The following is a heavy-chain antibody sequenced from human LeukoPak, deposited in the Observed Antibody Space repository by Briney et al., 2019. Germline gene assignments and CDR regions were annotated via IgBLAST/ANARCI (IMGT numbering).Heavy chain of an antibody. V-gene: IGHV3-30*02. CDR1: GFNLNSYA. D-gene: IGHD6-6*01. Sequence: GGSLRLSCAVSGFNLNSYAMHWVRQAPGKGLEWVAVIRHDEANSFYADSVQGRFTISRDTSKRLLYLQMNSLRVEDTAVYYCAKEYTPSSPLGELDSWGQGTLVTVSS. CDR3: AKEYTPSSPLGELDS. CDR2: IRHDEANS. J-gene: IGHJ4*02.